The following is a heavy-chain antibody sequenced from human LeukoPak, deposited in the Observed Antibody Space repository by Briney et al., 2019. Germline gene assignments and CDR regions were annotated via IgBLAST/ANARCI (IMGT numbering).Heavy chain of an antibody. Sequence: GGSLRLSCAASGFTFSSYAMTWVRQAPGKGLEWVSAISGSGHNTYYADSVKGRFTISRDNSKNTVYLQMNSLRAEDTALYYCAKWREGTMVYFDYWGLGTLVTVSS. D-gene: IGHD3-10*01. CDR3: AKWREGTMVYFDY. V-gene: IGHV3-23*01. CDR2: ISGSGHNT. J-gene: IGHJ4*02. CDR1: GFTFSSYA.